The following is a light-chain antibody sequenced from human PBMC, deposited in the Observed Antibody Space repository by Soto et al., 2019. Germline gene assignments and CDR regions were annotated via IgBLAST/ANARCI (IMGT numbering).Light chain of an antibody. Sequence: EIVLTQSPGTLSVSPVDRVTLSCRASQSISINLAWYQHKPGQAPRLLIHGASTRATGVPARISGSGSGTEFTLTISSLQSEDFAVYYCQQFRNWPWTFGQGTKVEVK. J-gene: IGKJ1*01. CDR2: GAS. V-gene: IGKV3D-15*01. CDR3: QQFRNWPWT. CDR1: QSISIN.